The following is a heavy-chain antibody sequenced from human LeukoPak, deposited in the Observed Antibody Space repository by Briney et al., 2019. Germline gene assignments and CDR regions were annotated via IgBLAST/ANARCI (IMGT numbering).Heavy chain of an antibody. CDR2: IIPIFGTA. CDR1: GCTFSSYA. Sequence: VASVTVSCKASGCTFSSYAISWVRQAPGQGLEWMGGIIPIFGTANYAQKFQGRVTLSVDRDTATTYMEVTSLRSEDTAIYYCARDHCSPGTCLGGHWSQGTLVTVSS. V-gene: IGHV1-69*06. CDR3: ARDHCSPGTCLGGH. D-gene: IGHD2-15*01. J-gene: IGHJ4*02.